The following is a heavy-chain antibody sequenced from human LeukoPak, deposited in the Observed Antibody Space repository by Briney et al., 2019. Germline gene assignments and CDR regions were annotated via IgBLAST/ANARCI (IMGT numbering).Heavy chain of an antibody. CDR1: GFAFSSYA. J-gene: IGHJ4*02. V-gene: IGHV3-30*04. D-gene: IGHD3-22*01. CDR3: AKDRGRYYYDSSGYSYSAHDY. Sequence: GRSLRLSCAASGFAFSSYAMHWVRQAPGKGLEWVAVISYDGSNKYYADSVKGRFTISRDNSKNTLYLQMNSLRAEDTAVYYCAKDRGRYYYDSSGYSYSAHDYWGQGTLVTVSS. CDR2: ISYDGSNK.